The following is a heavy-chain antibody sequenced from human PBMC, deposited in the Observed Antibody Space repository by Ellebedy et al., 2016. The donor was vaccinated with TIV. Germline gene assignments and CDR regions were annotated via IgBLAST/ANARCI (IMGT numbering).Heavy chain of an antibody. CDR3: ARRKFSGWYYFDY. J-gene: IGHJ4*02. D-gene: IGHD6-19*01. V-gene: IGHV1-46*01. CDR1: GYTFTSYY. CDR2: INPSGGST. Sequence: ASVKVSXKASGYTFTSYYMHWVRQAPGQGLEWMGIINPSGGSTSYAQKFQGRVTMTRNTSISTAYMELSSLRSEDTAVYYCARRKFSGWYYFDYWGQGTLVTVSS.